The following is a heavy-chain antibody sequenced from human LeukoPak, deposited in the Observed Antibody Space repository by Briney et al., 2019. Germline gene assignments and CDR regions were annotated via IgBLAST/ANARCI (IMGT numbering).Heavy chain of an antibody. CDR1: GFTFSDYY. V-gene: IGHV3-11*01. Sequence: GGSLRLSCAASGFTFSDYYMSWIRQAPGKGREGVSYISSSGSTIYYADSVKGRFTISRDNAKNSLYLQMNSLRAEDTAVYYCARPLWFGEPSSGFDYWGQGTLVTVSS. CDR3: ARPLWFGEPSSGFDY. J-gene: IGHJ4*02. CDR2: ISSSGSTI. D-gene: IGHD3-10*01.